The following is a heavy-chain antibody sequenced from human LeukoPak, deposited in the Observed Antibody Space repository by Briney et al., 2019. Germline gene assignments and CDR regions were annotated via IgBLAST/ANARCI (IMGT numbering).Heavy chain of an antibody. V-gene: IGHV4-34*01. CDR3: AGRRQWDETLGYFDY. CDR1: GGSFSGYY. J-gene: IGHJ4*02. CDR2: INHSGST. Sequence: SETLSLTCAVYGGSFSGYYWSWIRQPPGKGLEWIGEINHSGSTNYDPSLKSRVTISVDTSKNQFSLKLSSVTAADTAVYYCAGRRQWDETLGYFDYWGQGTLVTVSS. D-gene: IGHD1-26*01.